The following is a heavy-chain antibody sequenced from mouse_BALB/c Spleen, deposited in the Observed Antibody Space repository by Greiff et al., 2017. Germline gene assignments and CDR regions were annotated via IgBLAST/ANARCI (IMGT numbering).Heavy chain of an antibody. D-gene: IGHD2-3*01. Sequence: EVQRVESGGGLVQPGGSRKLSCAASGFTFSSFGMHWVRQAPEKGLEWVAYISSGSSTIYYADTVKGRFTISRDNPKNTLFLQMTSLRSEDTAMYYCARGEGLLQYYFDYWGQGTTLTVSA. CDR1: GFTFSSFG. J-gene: IGHJ2*01. V-gene: IGHV5-17*02. CDR3: ARGEGLLQYYFDY. CDR2: ISSGSSTI.